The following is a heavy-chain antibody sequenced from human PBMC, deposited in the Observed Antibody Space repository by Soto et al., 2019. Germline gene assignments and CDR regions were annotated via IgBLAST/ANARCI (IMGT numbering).Heavy chain of an antibody. V-gene: IGHV1-24*01. CDR2: FDPEDGET. D-gene: IGHD1-7*01. J-gene: IGHJ5*02. CDR3: ARFNWNYVSLGFDP. Sequence: ASVKVSCKVSGDTLSELSMYWVRQAPGKGLEWMGGFDPEDGETVYAQKFQGRVSMTDDTSTDTAYMELSSLRSEDTAVYYCARFNWNYVSLGFDPWGQGTLVTVSS. CDR1: GDTLSELS.